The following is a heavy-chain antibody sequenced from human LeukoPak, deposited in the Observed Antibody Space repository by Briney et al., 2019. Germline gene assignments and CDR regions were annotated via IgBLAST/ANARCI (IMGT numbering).Heavy chain of an antibody. J-gene: IGHJ4*02. V-gene: IGHV4-4*02. CDR1: GGSISATNW. CDR2: VHLNGRT. CDR3: AMTFYGDGDY. D-gene: IGHD4-17*01. Sequence: SGTLSLTCDVSGGSISATNWWTWIRQPPGGGLEWIGEVHLNGRTHYNPSLKSRVTISVDTSKNQFSLKLSSVTAADTAVYYCAMTFYGDGDYWGQGTLVTASS.